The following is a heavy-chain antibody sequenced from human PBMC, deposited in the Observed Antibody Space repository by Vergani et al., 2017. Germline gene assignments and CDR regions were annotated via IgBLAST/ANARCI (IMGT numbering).Heavy chain of an antibody. J-gene: IGHJ3*02. CDR1: GGSISSYY. CDR2: IYYSGST. V-gene: IGHV4-59*01. D-gene: IGHD6-19*01. Sequence: QVQLQESGPGLVKPSETLSLTCTVSGGSISSYYWSWIRQPPGKGLEWIGYIYYSGSTNYNPSLKSRVTISVDTSKNQFSLKLSSVTAADTAVYYCAKVGEGIAVAGTGPGDAFDIWGQGTMVTVSS. CDR3: AKVGEGIAVAGTGPGDAFDI.